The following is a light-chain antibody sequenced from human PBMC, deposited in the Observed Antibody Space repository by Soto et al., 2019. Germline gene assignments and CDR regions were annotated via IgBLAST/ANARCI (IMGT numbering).Light chain of an antibody. CDR3: QQYNSYST. CDR1: QSFGTW. CDR2: DAS. V-gene: IGKV1-5*01. J-gene: IGKJ1*01. Sequence: DIQMTQSPSTLSASVGGRVTITSRASQSFGTWVARYQQKPGKAPKLLIYDASSLESGVPSRFSGSGSGTEFTLTISSLQPDDFATYYCQQYNSYSTFGQGTKVDIK.